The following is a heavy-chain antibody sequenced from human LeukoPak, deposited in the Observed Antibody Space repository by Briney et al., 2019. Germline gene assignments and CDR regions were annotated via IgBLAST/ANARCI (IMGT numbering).Heavy chain of an antibody. CDR2: INHSGST. J-gene: IGHJ4*02. D-gene: IGHD6-6*01. V-gene: IGHV4-34*01. CDR1: GGSFSGYY. Sequence: SETLSLTCAVYGGSFSGYYWSWIRQPPGKGLEWIGEINHSGSTSYNPSLKSRLTISVDTSKDQFSLKLSSVTAADTAVYYCARDIAARRGHFDYWGQGTLVTVSS. CDR3: ARDIAARRGHFDY.